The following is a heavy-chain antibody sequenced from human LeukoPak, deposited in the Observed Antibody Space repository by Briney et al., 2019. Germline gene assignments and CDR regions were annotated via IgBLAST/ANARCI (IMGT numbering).Heavy chain of an antibody. D-gene: IGHD6-13*01. Sequence: SETLSLTCTVSGGSISSGDYYWSWIRQPPGKGLEWIGYIYYSGSTYYNPSLKSRVTISVGTSKNRFSLKLSSVTAADTAVYYCARRPAAGMGYFDYWGQGTLVTVSS. V-gene: IGHV4-30-4*01. CDR1: GGSISSGDYY. CDR3: ARRPAAGMGYFDY. J-gene: IGHJ4*02. CDR2: IYYSGST.